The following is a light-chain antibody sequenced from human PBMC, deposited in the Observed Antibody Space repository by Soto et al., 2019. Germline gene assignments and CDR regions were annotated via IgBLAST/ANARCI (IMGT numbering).Light chain of an antibody. Sequence: EIVLTQSPATLSLSPGERATLSCRASQSVSSYLAWYQQKPGQAPRLLIYDASNRATRIPARFSGSGSGTDFTLTISSLEPEDFAVYYCPQRSNWPPYTFGQGTKLEIK. CDR1: QSVSSY. CDR2: DAS. J-gene: IGKJ2*01. V-gene: IGKV3-11*01. CDR3: PQRSNWPPYT.